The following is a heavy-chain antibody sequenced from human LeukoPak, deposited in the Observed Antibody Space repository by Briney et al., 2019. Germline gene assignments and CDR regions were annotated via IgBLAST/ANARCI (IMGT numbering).Heavy chain of an antibody. CDR2: ISSSSSYI. J-gene: IGHJ4*01. Sequence: GGSLRLSCAASGFTFSSYSMNWVRQAPGKGLEWVSSISSSSSYIYYADSVKGRFTISRDNAKNSLYLQMNSLRAEDTAVYYCARRDPGYSYWFYRFYFWGQGTLVNVPS. V-gene: IGHV3-21*01. CDR1: GFTFSSYS. CDR3: ARRDPGYSYWFYRFYF. D-gene: IGHD5-18*01.